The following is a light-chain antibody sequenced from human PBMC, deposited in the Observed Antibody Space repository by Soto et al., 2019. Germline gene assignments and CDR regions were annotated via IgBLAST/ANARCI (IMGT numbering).Light chain of an antibody. CDR2: DVS. CDR1: SSDVGGYNS. Sequence: QAVLTQPASMSGSPGQSITISCTGTSSDVGGYNSVSWYQQHPGKAPKLMIYDVSNRPSGVSNRFSGSKSVNTASLTISGLQAEDEADYYCSSYTSSSTVVFGGGTKLTVL. J-gene: IGLJ2*01. CDR3: SSYTSSSTVV. V-gene: IGLV2-14*03.